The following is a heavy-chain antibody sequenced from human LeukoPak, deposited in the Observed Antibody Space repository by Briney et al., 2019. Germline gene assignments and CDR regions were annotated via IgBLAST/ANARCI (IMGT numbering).Heavy chain of an antibody. V-gene: IGHV4-61*02. J-gene: IGHJ4*02. CDR1: GGSISSGSYY. CDR3: ARMAYSYDSSGYYFDF. D-gene: IGHD3-22*01. Sequence: SETLSLTCTVSGGSISSGSYYWSWIRQPAGKGLEWIGRIYTSGSTNYNPSLKSRVTISVDTSKNEFSLKLNSATAADTAVYYCARMAYSYDSSGYYFDFWGQGTLVTVSS. CDR2: IYTSGST.